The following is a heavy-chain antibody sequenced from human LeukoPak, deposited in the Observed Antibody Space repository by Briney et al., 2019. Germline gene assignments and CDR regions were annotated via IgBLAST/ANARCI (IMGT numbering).Heavy chain of an antibody. CDR3: ARGKIFYGSGSYPDY. J-gene: IGHJ4*02. Sequence: ASVKVSCKASGYTFTSYGISWVRQAPGQGLEWMGWISAYNGNTNYAQKLQGRATMTTDTSTSTAYMELRSLRSDDTAVYYCARGKIFYGSGSYPDYWGQGTLVTVSS. D-gene: IGHD3-10*01. CDR2: ISAYNGNT. CDR1: GYTFTSYG. V-gene: IGHV1-18*01.